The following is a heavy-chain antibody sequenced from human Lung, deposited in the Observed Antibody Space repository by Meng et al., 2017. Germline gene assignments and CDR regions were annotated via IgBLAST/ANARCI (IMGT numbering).Heavy chain of an antibody. V-gene: IGHV3-74*02. Sequence: GELVQTGVEVKKPWASVKLSCKASGYTCTSDINWVHWVRQAPGKGLEWVSRITGDGSSTIYADSVQGRFTMSRDNAKNTLSLQMNSLRAEDTAVYYCARGGVTTDDWGQGTLVTVSS. CDR2: ITGDGSST. CDR3: ARGGVTTDD. J-gene: IGHJ4*02. CDR1: GYTCTSDINW. D-gene: IGHD4-17*01.